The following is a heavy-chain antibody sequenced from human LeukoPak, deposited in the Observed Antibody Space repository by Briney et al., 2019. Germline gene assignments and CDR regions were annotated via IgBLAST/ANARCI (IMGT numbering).Heavy chain of an antibody. J-gene: IGHJ6*02. Sequence: ASVKVSCKASGYTFTSYDMNWVRQATGQGLEWMGFKNPNSGRTGFAQKFQGRFTMTTDTSISTAYMELSSLTSEDTAVYYCARGPVSSHGMDVWGQGTTVTVSS. V-gene: IGHV1-8*01. CDR1: GYTFTSYD. CDR3: ARGPVSSHGMDV. CDR2: KNPNSGRT.